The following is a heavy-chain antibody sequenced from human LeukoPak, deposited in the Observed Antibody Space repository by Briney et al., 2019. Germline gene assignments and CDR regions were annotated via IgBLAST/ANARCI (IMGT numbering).Heavy chain of an antibody. CDR3: AREPQLGDPFDY. CDR1: GGSISSGSSY. CDR2: IYTSGST. V-gene: IGHV4-61*02. J-gene: IGHJ4*02. D-gene: IGHD6-6*01. Sequence: PSQTLSLTCTVSGGSISSGSSYWSWIRQPAGKGLEWIGRIYTSGSTNYNPSLKSRVTISVDTSKNQFSLKLSSVTAADTAVYYCAREPQLGDPFDYWGQGTLVTVSS.